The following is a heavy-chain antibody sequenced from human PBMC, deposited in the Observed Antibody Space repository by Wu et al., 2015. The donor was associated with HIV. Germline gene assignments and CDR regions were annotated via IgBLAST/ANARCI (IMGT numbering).Heavy chain of an antibody. V-gene: IGHV1-46*01. D-gene: IGHD3-22*01. CDR3: AREYDSSGYYGY. J-gene: IGHJ4*02. CDR1: GGTFSSYA. Sequence: QVQLVQSGAEVKKPGSSVKVSCKASGGTFSSYAISWVRQAPGQGLEWMGIINPSGGSTSYAQKFQGRVTMTRDTSTSTVYMELSSLRSEDTAVYYCAREYDSSGYYGYWGQGTLVTVSS. CDR2: INPSGGST.